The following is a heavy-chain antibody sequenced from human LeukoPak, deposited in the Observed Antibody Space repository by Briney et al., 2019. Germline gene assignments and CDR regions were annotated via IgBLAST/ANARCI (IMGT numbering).Heavy chain of an antibody. V-gene: IGHV4-59*01. D-gene: IGHD3-22*01. Sequence: SETLSLTCRVSGGSISIYYWSSVRQPPGKGLEWIAYIYYSRSTNYNPSLKSRATISVDTSMNQFSLKLTSVTAADTAVYYCARVSSGRTHEYFQHWGQGTLVTVSS. CDR3: ARVSSGRTHEYFQH. J-gene: IGHJ1*01. CDR1: GGSISIYY. CDR2: IYYSRST.